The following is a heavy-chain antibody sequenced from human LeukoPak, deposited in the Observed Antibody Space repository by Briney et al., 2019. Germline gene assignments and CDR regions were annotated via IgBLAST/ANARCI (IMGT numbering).Heavy chain of an antibody. CDR1: GGSISSGGYY. J-gene: IGHJ3*02. Sequence: PSQTLSLTCTVSGGSISSGGYYWSWIRQHPGKGLEWIGCIYYSGSTYYNPSLKSRVTISVDTSKNQFSLKLSSVTAADTAVYYCASAMIGVPDDAFDIWGQGTMVTVSS. D-gene: IGHD3-22*01. CDR3: ASAMIGVPDDAFDI. V-gene: IGHV4-31*03. CDR2: IYYSGST.